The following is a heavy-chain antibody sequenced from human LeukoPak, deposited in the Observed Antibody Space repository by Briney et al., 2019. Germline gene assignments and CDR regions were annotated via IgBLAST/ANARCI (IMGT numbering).Heavy chain of an antibody. D-gene: IGHD4-17*01. J-gene: IGHJ3*02. CDR1: GGSISSYY. CDR2: IYYSGST. CDR3: ARHWGNDYGENDAFDI. Sequence: SETLSLTCTVSGGSISSYYWSWIRQPPGKGLEWIGYIYYSGSTNYNPSLKSRVTISVDTSKNQFSLKLSSVTAADTAVYYCARHWGNDYGENDAFDIWGQGTMVTVSS. V-gene: IGHV4-59*08.